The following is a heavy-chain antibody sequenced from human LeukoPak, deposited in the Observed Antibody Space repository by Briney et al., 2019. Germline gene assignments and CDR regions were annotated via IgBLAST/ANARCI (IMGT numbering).Heavy chain of an antibody. D-gene: IGHD6-19*01. Sequence: PGGSLKLSCAASGFTFSGSAMHWVRQASGKGLEWVGRIRSKANSYATAYAASVKGRFTISRDDSKNTAYLQMNSLKTEDTAVYYCTRLAESSGWYFLDYFDYWGQGTLVTVSS. CDR2: IRSKANSYAT. CDR3: TRLAESSGWYFLDYFDY. V-gene: IGHV3-73*01. J-gene: IGHJ4*02. CDR1: GFTFSGSA.